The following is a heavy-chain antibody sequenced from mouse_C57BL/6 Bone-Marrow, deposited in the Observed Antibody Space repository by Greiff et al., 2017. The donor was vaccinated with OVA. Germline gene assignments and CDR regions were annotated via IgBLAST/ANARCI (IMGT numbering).Heavy chain of an antibody. J-gene: IGHJ4*01. CDR1: GYTFTSYG. D-gene: IGHD1-1*01. V-gene: IGHV1-81*01. CDR2: IYPRSGNT. CDR3: ARTLYYYGSRGYAMDY. Sequence: QVQLQQSGAELARPGASVKLSCKASGYTFTSYGISWVKQRTGQGLEWIGEIYPRSGNTYYNEKFKGKATLTADKSSSTAYMELSSLTSEDSAVYYCARTLYYYGSRGYAMDYWGQGTSVTVSS.